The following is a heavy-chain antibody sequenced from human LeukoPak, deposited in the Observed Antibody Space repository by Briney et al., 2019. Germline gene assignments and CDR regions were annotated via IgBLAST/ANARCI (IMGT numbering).Heavy chain of an antibody. D-gene: IGHD5-24*01. V-gene: IGHV1-46*01. CDR3: ARVLKMATISAYFDY. CDR1: GYTFTSYG. J-gene: IGHJ4*02. Sequence: ASVKVSCKASGYTFTSYGISWVRQAPGQGLEWMGIINPSGGSTSYAQKFQGRVTMTRDTSTSTVYMELSSLRSEDTAVYYCARVLKMATISAYFDYWGQGTLVTVSS. CDR2: INPSGGST.